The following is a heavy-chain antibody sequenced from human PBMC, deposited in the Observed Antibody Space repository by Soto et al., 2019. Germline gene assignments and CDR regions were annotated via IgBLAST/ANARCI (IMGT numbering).Heavy chain of an antibody. J-gene: IGHJ5*02. V-gene: IGHV6-1*01. CDR1: GDSVSSNSAA. CDR2: TYYRSKWYN. D-gene: IGHD2-15*01. CDR3: ARDGGYCSGGSCFRFDP. Sequence: SQTLSLTCAISGDSVSSNSAAWNLIRQSPSRGLEWLGRTYYRSKWYNDYAVSVKSRITINPDTSKNQFSLQLNSVTPEDTAVYYCARDGGYCSGGSCFRFDPWGQGTLVPVSS.